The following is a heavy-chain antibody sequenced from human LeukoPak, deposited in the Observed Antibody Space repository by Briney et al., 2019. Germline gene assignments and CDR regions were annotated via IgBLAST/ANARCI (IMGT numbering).Heavy chain of an antibody. V-gene: IGHV3-11*01. D-gene: IGHD1-1*01. CDR3: ASGELGRSDF. J-gene: IGHJ4*02. Sequence: PGGTLRLSCTASGFIFSDNYMTWIRQAPGTGLEWLSYIDSRGRTKHYAESVKGRFTISRDNARRSVYLEMNDLRVDDTAVYYCASGELGRSDFWGQGTLVTVS. CDR2: IDSRGRTK. CDR1: GFIFSDNY.